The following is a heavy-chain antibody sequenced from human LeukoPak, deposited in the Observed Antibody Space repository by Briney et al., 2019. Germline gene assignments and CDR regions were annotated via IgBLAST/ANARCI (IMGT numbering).Heavy chain of an antibody. V-gene: IGHV1-2*02. J-gene: IGHJ4*02. CDR1: GYTFTGFF. CDR2: INPESGVT. Sequence: ASVKVSCKVSGYTFTGFFIHWVRQAPGQGLELMGWINPESGVTNYAQKFQGRLIITGDTSFSTAYMELSRLRSDDTAKYYCARVIVGAAAFAYWGQGSLVTVSS. CDR3: ARVIVGAAAFAY. D-gene: IGHD1-26*01.